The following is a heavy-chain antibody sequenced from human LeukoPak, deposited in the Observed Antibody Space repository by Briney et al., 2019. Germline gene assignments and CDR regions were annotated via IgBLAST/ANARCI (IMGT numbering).Heavy chain of an antibody. CDR1: GGSISSYY. CDR3: ARTGIAAAGTDY. D-gene: IGHD6-13*01. V-gene: IGHV4-59*12. J-gene: IGHJ4*02. CDR2: IYYSGST. Sequence: ASETLSLTCTVSGGSISSYYWSWIRQAPGKGLAWIGYIYYSGSTYYNPSLKSRVTISIDKSKNQFSLKLSSVTAADTAVYYCARTGIAAAGTDYWGQGTLVTVSS.